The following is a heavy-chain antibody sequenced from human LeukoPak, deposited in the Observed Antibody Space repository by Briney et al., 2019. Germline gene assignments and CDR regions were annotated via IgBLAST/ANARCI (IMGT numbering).Heavy chain of an antibody. Sequence: PGGSLRLSCAASGFTFSNYWMHWVRQAPGKGLVWVSRINSDGINTSYADSVKGRFTISRDNAKNTLYLQVNSLRAEDTAVYYCARGTSIFGVVTYYNYYYMDVWGKGTTVTVSS. V-gene: IGHV3-74*01. CDR3: ARGTSIFGVVTYYNYYYMDV. D-gene: IGHD3-3*01. CDR2: INSDGINT. CDR1: GFTFSNYW. J-gene: IGHJ6*03.